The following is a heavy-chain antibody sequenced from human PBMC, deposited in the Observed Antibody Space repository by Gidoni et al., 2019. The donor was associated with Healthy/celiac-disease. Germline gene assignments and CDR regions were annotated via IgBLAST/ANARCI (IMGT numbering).Heavy chain of an antibody. D-gene: IGHD2-2*02. CDR2: ISYDGSNK. CDR3: ARVGYCSSTSCYNWVWLDY. V-gene: IGHV3-30*03. CDR1: GFTFSSYG. Sequence: QVQLVESGGGVVQPGRSLRLSCAASGFTFSSYGMHWVRQAPGKGLAWVAVISYDGSNKYYADSVKGRFTISRDNSKNTLYLQMNSLRAEDTAVYYCARVGYCSSTSCYNWVWLDYWGQGTLVTVSS. J-gene: IGHJ4*02.